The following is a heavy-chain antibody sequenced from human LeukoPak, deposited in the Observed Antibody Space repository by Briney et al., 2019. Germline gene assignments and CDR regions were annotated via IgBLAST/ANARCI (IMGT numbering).Heavy chain of an antibody. V-gene: IGHV3-48*02. CDR3: ARAPVIDYFGSGSYFDY. Sequence: GGSLRLSCAASGFTFSRYSFNRVRQAPGKGLEWISYISSSGSTMHYADSVKGRFTISRDNAKNSLYLQMNSLRDEDTAVYYCARAPVIDYFGSGSYFDYWGQGTLVTVSS. D-gene: IGHD3-10*01. CDR2: ISSSGSTM. J-gene: IGHJ4*02. CDR1: GFTFSRYS.